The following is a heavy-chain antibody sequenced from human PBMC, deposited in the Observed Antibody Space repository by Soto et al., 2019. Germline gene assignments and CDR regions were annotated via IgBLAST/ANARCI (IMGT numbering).Heavy chain of an antibody. Sequence: SETLSLTCTVSGGSISSGGYYWSWIRQHPGKGLEWIGYIYYSGSTYYNPPLKSRVTISVDTSKNQFSLKLSSVTAADTAVYYCARRAPSWRYCSGGSCYSNFDYWGQGTLVTVSS. V-gene: IGHV4-31*03. CDR2: IYYSGST. J-gene: IGHJ4*02. D-gene: IGHD2-15*01. CDR3: ARRAPSWRYCSGGSCYSNFDY. CDR1: GGSISSGGYY.